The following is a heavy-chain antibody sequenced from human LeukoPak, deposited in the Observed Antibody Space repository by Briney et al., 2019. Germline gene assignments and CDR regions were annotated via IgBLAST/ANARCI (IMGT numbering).Heavy chain of an antibody. CDR3: PKGTRSISVGYVDY. Sequence: GGSLRLSCAASGFTFDDYAMHWVRQAPGKGLEWVSLISWDGGSTYYADSVKGRFTISRDNGKNSLYLQMSSLRAEDTPFYYFPKGTRSISVGYVDYWGQGTLVTVSS. D-gene: IGHD6-6*01. J-gene: IGHJ4*02. CDR2: ISWDGGST. V-gene: IGHV3-43D*03. CDR1: GFTFDDYA.